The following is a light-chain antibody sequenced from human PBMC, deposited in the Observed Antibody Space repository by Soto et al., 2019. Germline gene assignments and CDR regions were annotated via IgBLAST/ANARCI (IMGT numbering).Light chain of an antibody. J-gene: IGKJ5*01. Sequence: EIVMTQSPSTLSVSPGERATLSCRASQSVSSYLAWYQQKPGQAPRLLIYDASTRASGIPARFSGSGSGTDFTLTISSLEPEDFAVYYCQQRSNWITFGQGTRLEIK. CDR3: QQRSNWIT. CDR1: QSVSSY. CDR2: DAS. V-gene: IGKV3-11*01.